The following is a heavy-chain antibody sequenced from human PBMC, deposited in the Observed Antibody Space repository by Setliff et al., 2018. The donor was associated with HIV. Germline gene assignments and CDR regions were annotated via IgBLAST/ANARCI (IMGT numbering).Heavy chain of an antibody. J-gene: IGHJ6*03. D-gene: IGHD6-19*01. Sequence: ASVKVSCKAFGYIFTSYGISWVRQAPGQGLEWMGWISAYNGNTNYAQKLQGRVTMTIDTSTTTAYMELRSLRSDDTAVYYCARKYGSGWSDIYYYYMDVWGKGTTVTVSS. V-gene: IGHV1-18*01. CDR2: ISAYNGNT. CDR3: ARKYGSGWSDIYYYYMDV. CDR1: GYIFTSYG.